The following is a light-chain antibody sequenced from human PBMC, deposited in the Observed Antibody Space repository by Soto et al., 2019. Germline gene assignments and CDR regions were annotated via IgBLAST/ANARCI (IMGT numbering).Light chain of an antibody. CDR2: DAS. V-gene: IGKV3D-20*01. CDR3: QQYGSSSIT. Sequence: EIVMTQSPATLSVSPGERATLSCRASQSVSSNLAWYQQKPGQAPRLLIYDASSRATGIPDRFSGSGSGADFTLTISRLEPEDFAVYYCQQYGSSSITFGQGTRLEI. CDR1: QSVSSN. J-gene: IGKJ5*01.